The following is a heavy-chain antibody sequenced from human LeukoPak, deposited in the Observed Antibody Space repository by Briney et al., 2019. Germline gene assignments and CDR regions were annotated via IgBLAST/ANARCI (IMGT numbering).Heavy chain of an antibody. J-gene: IGHJ4*02. V-gene: IGHV4-39*07. CDR3: ARDWAE. Sequence: RPSETLSLTCTVSGGSISSSSYYWGWIRQPPGKGLEWIGSIYYSGSTYYNPALKSRVTISVDTSKKQFSLKLNSVTAADTALYYCARDWAEWGQGTLVTVSS. D-gene: IGHD7-27*01. CDR1: GGSISSSSYY. CDR2: IYYSGST.